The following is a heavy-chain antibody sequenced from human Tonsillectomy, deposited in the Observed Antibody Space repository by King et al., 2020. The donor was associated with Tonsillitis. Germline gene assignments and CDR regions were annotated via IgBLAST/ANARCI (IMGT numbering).Heavy chain of an antibody. CDR2: ISWNSGSI. V-gene: IGHV3-9*01. J-gene: IGHJ6*02. CDR1: GFTFDDYA. Sequence: QLVPSGGGLVQPGRSLRLSCAASGFTFDDYAMHWVRQAPGKGLEWVSGISWNSGSIGYADSVKGRFTISRDNAKNSLYLQMNSLRAEDTALYYCAKDITIFGVVITCGMDVWGQGTTVTVSS. CDR3: AKDITIFGVVITCGMDV. D-gene: IGHD3-3*01.